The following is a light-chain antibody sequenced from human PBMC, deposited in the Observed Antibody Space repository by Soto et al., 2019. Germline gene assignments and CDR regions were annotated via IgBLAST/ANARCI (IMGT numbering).Light chain of an antibody. Sequence: QSALTQPASVSGSPGQSLTISCTGSSTHVGGYNYVSWYQQHPGKAPKLLIYEVTNRPSGISSRFSGSKSGNTASLAISGLQAEDEADYYCHSYESTSEHVVFGGGTKVTVL. CDR2: EVT. V-gene: IGLV2-14*01. CDR3: HSYESTSEHVV. CDR1: STHVGGYNY. J-gene: IGLJ2*01.